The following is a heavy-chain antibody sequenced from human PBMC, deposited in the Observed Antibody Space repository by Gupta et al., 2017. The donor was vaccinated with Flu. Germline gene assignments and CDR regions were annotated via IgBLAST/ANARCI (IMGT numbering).Heavy chain of an antibody. CDR2: VIDASVPT. J-gene: IGHJ5*01. Sequence: QLVQSGSAVKRPGASVTVSCTASGGPFSGFGLSWVRQAPGQGLQWMGAVIDASVPTSYAQSFQDRITRSADEAANIVYMELRSLRFEDTAIYYVARLTGFTDSWGHGTLVTVAS. V-gene: IGHV1-69*01. D-gene: IGHD1-1*01. CDR3: ARLTGFTDS. CDR1: GGPFSGFG.